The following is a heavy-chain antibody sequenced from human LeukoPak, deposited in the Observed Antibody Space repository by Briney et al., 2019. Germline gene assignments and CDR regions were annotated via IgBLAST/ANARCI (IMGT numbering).Heavy chain of an antibody. CDR3: ARVSAPGTSGWYFGY. Sequence: GGSLRLSCAASGFTFSSYGMNWVRQAPGKGLEEVSYISTSSNRIDYADSVKGRFTMSRDNAKNLLYLQMNSLRDEDTAMYYCARVSAPGTSGWYFGYWGQGTLVTVSS. CDR1: GFTFSSYG. CDR2: ISTSSNRI. V-gene: IGHV3-48*02. D-gene: IGHD6-19*01. J-gene: IGHJ4*02.